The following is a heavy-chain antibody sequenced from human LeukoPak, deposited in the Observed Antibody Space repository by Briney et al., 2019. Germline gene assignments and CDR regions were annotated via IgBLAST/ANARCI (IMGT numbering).Heavy chain of an antibody. V-gene: IGHV4-39*01. Sequence: SETLSLTCTVSGGSISSSSYYWGWVRQPPGKGLEWIGSIYYSGGTYYNPSLKSRVTISVDTSKNQFSLKLSSVTAADTAVYYCARNIEVDTAIVNFDYWGQGTLVTVSS. J-gene: IGHJ4*02. D-gene: IGHD5-18*01. CDR1: GGSISSSSYY. CDR3: ARNIEVDTAIVNFDY. CDR2: IYYSGGT.